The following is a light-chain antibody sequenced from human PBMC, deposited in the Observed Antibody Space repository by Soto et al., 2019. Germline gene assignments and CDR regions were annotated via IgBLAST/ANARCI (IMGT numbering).Light chain of an antibody. V-gene: IGLV2-14*01. CDR1: SSDVGGYNY. CDR3: SSYTSSSNVL. Sequence: QSALTQPASVSGSTGQSITISCTGASSDVGGYNYVSWYQQHSGKAPKLMIYEVSNRPSGVSNRFSGSKSGNTASLTISGLQAEDEADYYCSSYTSSSNVLFGGGTKLTVL. CDR2: EVS. J-gene: IGLJ2*01.